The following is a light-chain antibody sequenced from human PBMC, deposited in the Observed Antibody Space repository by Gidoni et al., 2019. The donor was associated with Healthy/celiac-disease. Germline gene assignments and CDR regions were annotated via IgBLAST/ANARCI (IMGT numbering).Light chain of an antibody. V-gene: IGLV6-57*02. CDR1: SGSIASNY. CDR3: QSYDSSNRV. J-gene: IGLJ2*01. CDR2: EDN. Sequence: NFMLTQHHSVSESPGKTVTISCTGSSGSIASNYVQWYQQRPGSAPTTVIYEDNQRPSGVPDRFSGSIDSSSNSASLTISGLKTEDEADYYCQSYDSSNRVFGGGTKLTVL.